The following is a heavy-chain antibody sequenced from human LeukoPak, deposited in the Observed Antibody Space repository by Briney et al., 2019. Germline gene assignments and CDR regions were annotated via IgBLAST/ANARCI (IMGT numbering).Heavy chain of an antibody. CDR3: TRELLSLHQGLDS. J-gene: IGHJ5*01. Sequence: GGSLRLSCAASGFTFSSYAMSWVRQAPGKGLEWVSAISGSGGSTYYADSVKGRFTISRDTSKNSLYLQMNSLRAEDTAVYYCTRELLSLHQGLDSWGQGTLVTVSS. V-gene: IGHV3-23*01. D-gene: IGHD2/OR15-2a*01. CDR1: GFTFSSYA. CDR2: ISGSGGST.